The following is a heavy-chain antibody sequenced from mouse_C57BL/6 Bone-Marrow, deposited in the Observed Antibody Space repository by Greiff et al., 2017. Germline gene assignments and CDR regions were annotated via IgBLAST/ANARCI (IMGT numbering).Heavy chain of an antibody. CDR1: GFSLTSYG. CDR3: ARNYYSNYDYFDY. D-gene: IGHD2-5*01. V-gene: IGHV2-2*01. J-gene: IGHJ2*01. CDR2: IWSGGST. Sequence: VKVVESGPGLVQPSQSLSITCTVSGFSLTSYGVHWVRQSPGKGLEWLGVIWSGGSTDYNAAFISRLSISKDNSKSQVFFKMNSLQADDTAIYXCARNYYSNYDYFDYWGQGTTLTVSS.